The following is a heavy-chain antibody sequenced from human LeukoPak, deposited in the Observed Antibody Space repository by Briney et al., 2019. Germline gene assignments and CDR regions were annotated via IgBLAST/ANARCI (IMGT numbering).Heavy chain of an antibody. Sequence: KPSETLSLSCIVSGGSISGYYWCCIRQPAGKGVLWIGRIYTSGSTNYNPSLQSRVTMSVDTSKNQFSLKLSSVTAADTAVYYCARDPGAYSSGYYFDYWGQGTLVTVSS. CDR1: GGSISGYY. CDR2: IYTSGST. D-gene: IGHD6-19*01. J-gene: IGHJ4*02. V-gene: IGHV4-4*07. CDR3: ARDPGAYSSGYYFDY.